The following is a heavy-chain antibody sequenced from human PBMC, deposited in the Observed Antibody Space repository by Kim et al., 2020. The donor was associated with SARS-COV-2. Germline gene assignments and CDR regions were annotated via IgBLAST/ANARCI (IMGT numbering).Heavy chain of an antibody. CDR3: ARDLGVTWATVTP. V-gene: IGHV1-18*01. Sequence: YAQKLQGRVTMTTDTSTSTAYMGLRSLRSDDTAVYYCARDLGVTWATVTPWGQGTLVTVSS. J-gene: IGHJ5*02. D-gene: IGHD4-17*01.